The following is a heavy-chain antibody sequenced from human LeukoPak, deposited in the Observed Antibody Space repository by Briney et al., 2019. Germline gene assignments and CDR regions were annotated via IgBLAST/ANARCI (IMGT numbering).Heavy chain of an antibody. J-gene: IGHJ6*04. CDR3: ARGVSSVTMVRGVIIKGKNYYYYYGMDV. Sequence: SVKVSCKASGGTFSSYAISWVRQAPGQGLEWMGGIIPIFGTANYAQKFQGRVTITADESTSTAYMELSSLRSEDTAVCYCARGVSSVTMVRGVIIKGKNYYYYYGMDVWGKGTTVTVSS. CDR1: GGTFSSYA. CDR2: IIPIFGTA. D-gene: IGHD3-10*01. V-gene: IGHV1-69*13.